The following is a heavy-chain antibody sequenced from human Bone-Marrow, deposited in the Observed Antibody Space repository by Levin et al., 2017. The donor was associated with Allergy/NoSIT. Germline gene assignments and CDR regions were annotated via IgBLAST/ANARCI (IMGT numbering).Heavy chain of an antibody. Sequence: GGSLRLSCAASGFTFTTYAMTWVRQSPGKGLEWVSAITASGRSTYYADSVTGRFTISRDSSENMVYLQMNSLRAEDTALYYCAKGGDSQRLMYYFDLWGQGTLVTVSS. CDR2: ITASGRST. D-gene: IGHD2-8*01. CDR3: AKGGDSQRLMYYFDL. CDR1: GFTFTTYA. J-gene: IGHJ4*02. V-gene: IGHV3-23*01.